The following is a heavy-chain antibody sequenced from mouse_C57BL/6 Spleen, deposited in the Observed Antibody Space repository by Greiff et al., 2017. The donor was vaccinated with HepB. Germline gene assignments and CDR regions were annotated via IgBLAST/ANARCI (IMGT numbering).Heavy chain of an antibody. CDR1: GYTFTSYT. CDR2: INPSSGYT. D-gene: IGHD3-2*01. CDR3: ARGETGAWFAY. Sequence: QVQLQQSGAELARPGASVKMSCEASGYTFTSYTMHWVKQRPGQGLEWIGYINPSSGYTKYNQKFKDKATLTADKSSSTAYMQLSSLTSEDSAVYYCARGETGAWFAYWGQGTLVTVSA. J-gene: IGHJ3*01. V-gene: IGHV1-4*01.